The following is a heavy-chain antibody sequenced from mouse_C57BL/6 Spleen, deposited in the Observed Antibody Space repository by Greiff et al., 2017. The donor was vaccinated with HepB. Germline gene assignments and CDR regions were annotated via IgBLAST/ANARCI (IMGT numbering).Heavy chain of an antibody. CDR1: GFSLTSYG. Sequence: QVQLKESGPGLVQPSQSLSITCTVSGFSLTSYGVHWVRQSPGKGLEWLGVIWRGGSTDYNAAFMSRLSITKDNSKSQVFFKMNSLQADDTAIYYCAKHYGNYSAWFAYWGQGTLVTVSA. CDR2: IWRGGST. V-gene: IGHV2-5*01. D-gene: IGHD2-1*01. CDR3: AKHYGNYSAWFAY. J-gene: IGHJ3*01.